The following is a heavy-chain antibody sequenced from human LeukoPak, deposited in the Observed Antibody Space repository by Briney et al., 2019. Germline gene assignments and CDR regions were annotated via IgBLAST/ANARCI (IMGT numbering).Heavy chain of an antibody. CDR1: GGSISSGDYY. J-gene: IGHJ4*02. V-gene: IGHV4-30-4*08. CDR3: ARGKWELLPNFDY. D-gene: IGHD1-26*01. CDR2: MYNSGST. Sequence: PSETLSLTCTVSGGSISSGDYYWSWIRQPPGKGLEWIGYMYNSGSTYYNPSLKSQVTISVDTSKNQFSLTLSSVTAADTAVYYCARGKWELLPNFDYWGQGTLVTVSS.